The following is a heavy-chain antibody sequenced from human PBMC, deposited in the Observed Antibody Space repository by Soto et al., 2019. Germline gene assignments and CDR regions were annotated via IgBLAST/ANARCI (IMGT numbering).Heavy chain of an antibody. V-gene: IGHV4-30-4*01. D-gene: IGHD4-4*01. Sequence: SETLSLTCTVSGGSISSGDYKWSWIRQPPGKGLEWIGYIYYSGYSYNNPSLKSRVTMSVDTSKNQFSLKLSSVTAADTAVYYCARSDNYVPFEYWGQGTLVTVSS. J-gene: IGHJ4*02. CDR2: IYYSGYS. CDR3: ARSDNYVPFEY. CDR1: GGSISSGDYK.